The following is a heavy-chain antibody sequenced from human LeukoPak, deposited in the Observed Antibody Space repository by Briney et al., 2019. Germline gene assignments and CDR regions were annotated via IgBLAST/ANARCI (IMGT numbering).Heavy chain of an antibody. D-gene: IGHD2-2*01. CDR1: GFTFSSYS. V-gene: IGHV3-21*01. CDR2: ISSSSSYI. CDR3: ARDLGYCSSTSCSLDAFDI. Sequence: PGGSLRLSCAASGFTFSSYSMNWVRQAPGKGLEWVSSISSSSSYIYYADSVKGRFTISRDNAKNSLYLQMNSLRAEDTAVYYCARDLGYCSSTSCSLDAFDIWGQGTMVTVSS. J-gene: IGHJ3*02.